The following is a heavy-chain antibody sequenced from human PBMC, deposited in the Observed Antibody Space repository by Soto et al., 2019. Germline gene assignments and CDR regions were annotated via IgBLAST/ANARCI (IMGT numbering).Heavy chain of an antibody. CDR2: ISYDGSNK. V-gene: IGHV3-30*18. J-gene: IGHJ4*02. CDR3: AKAVPDPKYYYDSSGYYYY. Sequence: GGSLRLSCAASGFTFSSYSMNWVRQAPGKGLEWVAVISYDGSNKYYADSVKGRFTISRDNSKNTLYLQMNSLRAEDTAVYYCAKAVPDPKYYYDSSGYYYYWGQGTLVTVSS. D-gene: IGHD3-22*01. CDR1: GFTFSSYS.